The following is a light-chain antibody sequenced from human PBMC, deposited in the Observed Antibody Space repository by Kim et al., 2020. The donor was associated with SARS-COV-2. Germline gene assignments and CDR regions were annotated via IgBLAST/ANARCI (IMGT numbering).Light chain of an antibody. CDR1: QSVSST. Sequence: VSPGERAPLSCRASQSVSSTLAWYQQQPGQAPRLLIYGASTRATGIPARFSGSGSGTEFTLTISSLQSEDFAVYYCQQYNNWPLTFGQGTKLEI. J-gene: IGKJ2*01. CDR3: QQYNNWPLT. CDR2: GAS. V-gene: IGKV3-15*01.